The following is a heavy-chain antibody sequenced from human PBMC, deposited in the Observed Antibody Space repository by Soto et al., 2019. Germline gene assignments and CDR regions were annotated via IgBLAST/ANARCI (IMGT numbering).Heavy chain of an antibody. CDR3: AYFDRPGACGI. V-gene: IGHV2-5*02. Sequence: GWIRQPPGKAPEWLALIYWDDDKRYSPSLKSRLTITKDTSKNPVVFTLTNMDPVDTATYYCAYFDRPGACGISGQGTVLTVSS. D-gene: IGHD3-9*01. J-gene: IGHJ3*02. CDR2: IYWDDDK.